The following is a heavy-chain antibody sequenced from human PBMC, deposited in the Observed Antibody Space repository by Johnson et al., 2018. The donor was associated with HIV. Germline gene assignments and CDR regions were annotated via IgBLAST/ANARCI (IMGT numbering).Heavy chain of an antibody. Sequence: VQLVESGGGLVQPGVSLRLSCAASGFTFSSYWMHWVRQAPGKGLEWVAAISYDGNNKNFADSVKGRFTISRDNSKKTRYLQMNSLRAEDTALYYCAKDQGYWGDDAFDVWGQGTLVIVYS. CDR1: GFTFSSYW. CDR3: AKDQGYWGDDAFDV. J-gene: IGHJ3*01. V-gene: IGHV3-30*18. CDR2: ISYDGNNK. D-gene: IGHD7-27*01.